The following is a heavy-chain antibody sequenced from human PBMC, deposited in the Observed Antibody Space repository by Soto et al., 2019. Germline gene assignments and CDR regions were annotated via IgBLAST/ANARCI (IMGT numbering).Heavy chain of an antibody. V-gene: IGHV1-8*01. CDR3: ARGGSSSYLYYYYYGMDV. D-gene: IGHD6-6*01. J-gene: IGHJ6*02. CDR1: GYTFTSYD. Sequence: QVRLVQSGAEVKKPGASVKVSCKASGYTFTSYDINWVRQATGQGLEWMGWMNPNSGNTGYAQKFQGRVTMTRNTSISTAYMELSSLRSEDTAVYYCARGGSSSYLYYYYYGMDVWGQGTTVTVSS. CDR2: MNPNSGNT.